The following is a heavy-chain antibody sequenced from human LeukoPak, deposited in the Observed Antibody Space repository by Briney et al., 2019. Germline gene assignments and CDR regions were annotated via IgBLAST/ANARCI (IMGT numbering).Heavy chain of an antibody. J-gene: IGHJ4*02. CDR1: GFTFSSYG. Sequence: GGSLRLSCAASGFTFSSYGMPWVRQAPGKGLEWVAVIWYDGSNKYYADSVKGRFTISRDNSKNTLYLQMNSLRAEDTAVYYCARDIHLTYYYDSSAGPFDYWGQGTLVTVSS. CDR3: ARDIHLTYYYDSSAGPFDY. V-gene: IGHV3-33*01. D-gene: IGHD3-22*01. CDR2: IWYDGSNK.